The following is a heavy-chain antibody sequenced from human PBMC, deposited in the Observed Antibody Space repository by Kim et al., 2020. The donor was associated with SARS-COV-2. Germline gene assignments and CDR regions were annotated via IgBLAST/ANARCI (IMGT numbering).Heavy chain of an antibody. CDR3: ARDPWSRLRGVTYSYYGMDV. CDR2: ISYDGSNK. J-gene: IGHJ6*02. V-gene: IGHV3-30-3*01. CDR1: GFTFSSCA. Sequence: GGSLRLSCAASGFTFSSCAMHWVRQAPGKGLEWVAVISYDGSNKNYADSVKGRFTISRDNSENTLYLQMNSLRAEDTALYSCARDPWSRLRGVTYSYYGMDVWGQGTTVTVSS. D-gene: IGHD3-10*01.